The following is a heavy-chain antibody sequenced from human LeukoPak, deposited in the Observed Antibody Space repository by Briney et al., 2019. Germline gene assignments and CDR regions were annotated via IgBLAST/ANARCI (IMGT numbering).Heavy chain of an antibody. CDR3: ARSSIVRGFDN. CDR2: MYYSGDT. V-gene: IGHV4-39*01. CDR1: GGSISSSTDY. D-gene: IGHD1-26*01. J-gene: IGHJ4*02. Sequence: SETLSLTCTASGGSISSSTDYWAWIRQPPGKGLEWTVTMYYSGDTYHNPSLKSRVTMSVDTSKNQVSLMLSSVTAADTAVYYCARSSIVRGFDNWGPGTLVTVPS.